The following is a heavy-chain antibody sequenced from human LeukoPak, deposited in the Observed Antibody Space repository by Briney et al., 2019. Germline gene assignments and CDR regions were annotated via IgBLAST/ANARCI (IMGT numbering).Heavy chain of an antibody. Sequence: ASVKVSCKASGYTFTSYDINWVRQATGQGLEWMGWMNPNSGNTGYAQHFQGRVTMTRNTSISTAYMELSSLKSEDTAVYYCARAHCTGGFCPALYWGQGTLVTVSS. CDR1: GYTFTSYD. CDR2: MNPNSGNT. J-gene: IGHJ4*02. D-gene: IGHD2-8*02. V-gene: IGHV1-8*01. CDR3: ARAHCTGGFCPALY.